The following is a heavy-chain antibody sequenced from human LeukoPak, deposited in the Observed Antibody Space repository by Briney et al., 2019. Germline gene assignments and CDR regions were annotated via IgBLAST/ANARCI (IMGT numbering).Heavy chain of an antibody. Sequence: GGSLRLSCVASGFTFSSYSMNWVRQAPGKGLEWVSSISSSSSYIYYADSVKGRFTISRDNAKNSLYLQMNSLRAEDTAVYYCARSVTTSMNWFDPWGQGTLVTVSS. CDR3: ARSVTTSMNWFDP. J-gene: IGHJ5*02. D-gene: IGHD4-17*01. CDR2: ISSSSSYI. V-gene: IGHV3-21*01. CDR1: GFTFSSYS.